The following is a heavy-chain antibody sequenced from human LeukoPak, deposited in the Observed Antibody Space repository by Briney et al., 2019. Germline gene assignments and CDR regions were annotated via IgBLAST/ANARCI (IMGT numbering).Heavy chain of an antibody. CDR1: GFTFSSYW. D-gene: IGHD6-13*01. CDR2: INRDGSST. J-gene: IGHJ4*02. Sequence: GGSLRLSCAASGFTFSSYWMHWVRQAPGKGLVWVSCINRDGSSTSYADSVKGRFTISRDNAKNTLYLQMNSLRAEDTAVYYCARARTIAAAGTTRRKYFDYWRQGPLVTVSS. CDR3: ARARTIAAAGTTRRKYFDY. V-gene: IGHV3-74*01.